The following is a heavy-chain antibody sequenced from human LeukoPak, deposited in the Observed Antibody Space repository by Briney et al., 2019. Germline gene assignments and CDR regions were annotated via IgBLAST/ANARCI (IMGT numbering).Heavy chain of an antibody. J-gene: IGHJ4*02. V-gene: IGHV1-2*02. D-gene: IGHD6-19*01. CDR2: NNPNSGGT. Sequence: ASVKVSCKASGSTFINFYIHWVRQAPGQGLEWMGWNNPNSGGTNYAQKFQGRVTMTRDTSISTAYMELSRLRSDDTAVYYCARTAPYSSGWYLVDYWGQGTLVTVSS. CDR1: GSTFINFY. CDR3: ARTAPYSSGWYLVDY.